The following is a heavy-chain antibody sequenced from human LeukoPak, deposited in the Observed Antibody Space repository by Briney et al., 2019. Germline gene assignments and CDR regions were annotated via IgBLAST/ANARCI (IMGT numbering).Heavy chain of an antibody. CDR2: MNPNSGNT. D-gene: IGHD3-3*01. J-gene: IGHJ4*02. CDR3: ARQSRITILPLDY. CDR1: GYTFTSYD. V-gene: IGHV1-8*03. Sequence: GASVKVSCKASGYTFTSYDINWVRQATGQGLEWMGWMNPNSGNTGYAQKFQGRVTITRNTSISTAYMELSSLRSDDTAVYYCARQSRITILPLDYWGQGTLVTVSS.